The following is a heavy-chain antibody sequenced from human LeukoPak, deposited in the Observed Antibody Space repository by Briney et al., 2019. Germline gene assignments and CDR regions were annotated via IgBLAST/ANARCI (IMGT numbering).Heavy chain of an antibody. CDR3: XXXNDFRNGPLDY. J-gene: IGHJ4*02. D-gene: IGHD3-3*01. V-gene: IGHV3-21*01. Sequence: GGSLRLSCAASGFTFSSYSMKWVRQAPGKGLQWVSTISSSSTYIYYVDSVKGRFTISRDNAKNSVYLQMNSLRVDDTAVYYCXXXNDFRNGPLDYWGQGTLVTVSS. CDR2: ISSSSTYI. CDR1: GFTFSSYS.